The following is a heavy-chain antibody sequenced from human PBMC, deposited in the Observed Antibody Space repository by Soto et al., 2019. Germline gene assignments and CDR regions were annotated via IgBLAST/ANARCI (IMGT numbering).Heavy chain of an antibody. J-gene: IGHJ6*02. V-gene: IGHV3-9*01. CDR2: ISWKSASI. CDR1: GFSFGDYA. D-gene: IGHD2-15*01. CDR3: AKSRGGTANGLDV. Sequence: EVQLVESGGDLVQPGRSLRLSSAASGFSFGDYAMHWVRQAPGKGLEWVSGISWKSASIGYADSVKGRFTISRDNAKNSLYLQMNSLSAEDTALYHCAKSRGGTANGLDVWGQGTTVTVSS.